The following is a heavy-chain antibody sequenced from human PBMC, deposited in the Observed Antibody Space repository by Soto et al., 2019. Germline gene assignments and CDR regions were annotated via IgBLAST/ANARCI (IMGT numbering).Heavy chain of an antibody. CDR1: GGFISNSCY. D-gene: IGHD4-17*01. CDR2: VYSSGST. Sequence: QVQLQESGPGLVKPSETLSLTCTGSGGFISNSCYWGWIRQPPGKGLEWIGSVYSSGSTYSNPYLWSRVSISVDTSKNQFSLKLTSVSDADTAVYYCGRQRPPVLRRQLEAFDIWGPGIVGLVSS. V-gene: IGHV4-39*01. J-gene: IGHJ3*02. CDR3: GRQRPPVLRRQLEAFDI.